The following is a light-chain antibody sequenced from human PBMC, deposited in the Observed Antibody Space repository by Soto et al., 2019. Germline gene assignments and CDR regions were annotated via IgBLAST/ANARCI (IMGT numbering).Light chain of an antibody. CDR3: QQYGSPWGT. Sequence: EIVLTQSPGTLSLSPGERATLSCRASQSITSSYLAWYQQKPGQAPRLLISGTISRATGIPDRFSGSGSGKDFTLPIRRLELEDFAVYYCQQYGSPWGTFGQGTKVDIK. CDR1: QSITSSY. J-gene: IGKJ1*01. V-gene: IGKV3-20*01. CDR2: GTI.